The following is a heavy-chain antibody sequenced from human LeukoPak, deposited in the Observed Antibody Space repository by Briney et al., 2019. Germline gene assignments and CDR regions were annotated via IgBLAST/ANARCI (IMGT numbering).Heavy chain of an antibody. Sequence: PGGSLRLSCAASGFTVTSNYMSWVRQAPGKGLEWVSIIYSGGNTYYADSVKGRFTISRDNSKNTLYLQMNSLRAEDTAVYYCATQSVGFDYWGQGTLVTVSS. J-gene: IGHJ4*02. CDR3: ATQSVGFDY. V-gene: IGHV3-53*01. CDR2: IYSGGNT. CDR1: GFTVTSNY. D-gene: IGHD4-23*01.